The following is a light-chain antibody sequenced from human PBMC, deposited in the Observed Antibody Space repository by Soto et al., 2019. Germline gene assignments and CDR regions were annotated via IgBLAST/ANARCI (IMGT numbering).Light chain of an antibody. CDR1: SSDLGNYNY. J-gene: IGLJ1*01. Sequence: QSALTQPASVSGSPGQSGTISCAGTSSDLGNYNYVSWYQQHPGKAPKLLIYEVTNRPSGVSTRFSGSKSGNTASLTISGLQADDEADYYCSSYTSGSSLVFGTGTKLTVL. CDR3: SSYTSGSSLV. V-gene: IGLV2-14*01. CDR2: EVT.